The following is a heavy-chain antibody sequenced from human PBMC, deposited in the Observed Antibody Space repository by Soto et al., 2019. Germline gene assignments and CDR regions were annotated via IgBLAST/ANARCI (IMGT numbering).Heavy chain of an antibody. V-gene: IGHV4-30-4*01. CDR3: EREVNDFWSGFVDY. CDR2: IYYSGST. D-gene: IGHD3-3*01. CDR1: GGSISSGEYY. Sequence: TLSLNCTVSGGSISSGEYYWSWIRQPPGKGLEWIGYIYYSGSTYYNPSLKSRVTISVDTSKNQFSLKLSSVTAADTAVYYCEREVNDFWSGFVDYRGQGTLVTVSS. J-gene: IGHJ4*02.